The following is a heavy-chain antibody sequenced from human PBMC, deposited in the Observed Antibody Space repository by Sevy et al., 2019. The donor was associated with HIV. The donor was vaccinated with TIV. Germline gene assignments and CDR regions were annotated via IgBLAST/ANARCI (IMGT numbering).Heavy chain of an antibody. Sequence: GGSLRLSCAASGFTFSSYSMNWVRQAPGKGLEWVSCCSSSSSYIYYADSVKGRFTISRDNAKNSLYLQMNSLRAEDTAVYYCARDLGRIAAAGPTKPGYGMDVWGQGTTVTVSS. CDR1: GFTFSSYS. J-gene: IGHJ6*02. D-gene: IGHD6-13*01. CDR3: ARDLGRIAAAGPTKPGYGMDV. CDR2: CSSSSSYI. V-gene: IGHV3-21*01.